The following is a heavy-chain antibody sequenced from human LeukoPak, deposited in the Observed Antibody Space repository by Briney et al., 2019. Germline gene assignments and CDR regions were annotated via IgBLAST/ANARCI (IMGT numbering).Heavy chain of an antibody. D-gene: IGHD3-10*01. CDR1: GGSISSYY. V-gene: IGHV4-59*01. CDR3: AREPLGSSGYMDV. Sequence: PSETLSLTCTVSGGSISSYYWSWIRQPPGKGLEWIGYIYYSGSTNYNPSLKGRVTISVDTSKNQFSLKLSSVTAADTAVYYCAREPLGSSGYMDVWGKGTTVTVSS. J-gene: IGHJ6*03. CDR2: IYYSGST.